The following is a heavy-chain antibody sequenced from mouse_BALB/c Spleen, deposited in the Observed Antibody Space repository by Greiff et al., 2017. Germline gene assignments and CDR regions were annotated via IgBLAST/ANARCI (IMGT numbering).Heavy chain of an antibody. Sequence: EVKVEESGGGLVQPGGSRKLSCAASGFTFSDYGMAWVRQAPGKGPEWVAFISNLAYSIYYADTVTGRFTISRENAKNTLYLEMSSLRSEDTAMYYCARERARGMDYWGQGTSVTVSS. CDR3: ARERARGMDY. J-gene: IGHJ4*01. CDR2: ISNLAYSI. D-gene: IGHD3-3*01. V-gene: IGHV5-15*02. CDR1: GFTFSDYG.